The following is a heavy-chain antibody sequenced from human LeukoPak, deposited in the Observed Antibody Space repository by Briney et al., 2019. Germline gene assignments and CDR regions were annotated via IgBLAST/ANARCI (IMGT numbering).Heavy chain of an antibody. CDR3: ARVVVVAAGNWFDP. Sequence: ASVKVSCKASGHTFTSYGISWVRQAPGQGLEWMGWISDYNGNTNYAQRLQGRVTMTTDTSTSTAYMEVGSLRSDDTAVYYCARVVVVAAGNWFDPWGQGTLVTVSS. CDR2: ISDYNGNT. V-gene: IGHV1-18*01. J-gene: IGHJ5*02. D-gene: IGHD2-15*01. CDR1: GHTFTSYG.